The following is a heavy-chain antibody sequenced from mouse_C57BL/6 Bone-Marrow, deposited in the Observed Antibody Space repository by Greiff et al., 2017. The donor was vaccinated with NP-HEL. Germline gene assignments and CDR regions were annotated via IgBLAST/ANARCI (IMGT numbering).Heavy chain of an antibody. CDR3: ARGTY. J-gene: IGHJ3*01. Sequence: VQLQQSGAELVRPGTSVKVSCKASGYAFTNYLIEWVKQRPGQGLEWIGLINPGSGGTNYNEKFKGKATLTADKSSSTAYLQLSSLTSEDSAVYFCARGTYWGEGTLVTVSA. CDR2: INPGSGGT. V-gene: IGHV1-54*01. CDR1: GYAFTNYL.